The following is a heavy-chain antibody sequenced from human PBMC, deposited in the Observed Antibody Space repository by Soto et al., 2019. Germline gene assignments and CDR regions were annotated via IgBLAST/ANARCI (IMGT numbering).Heavy chain of an antibody. D-gene: IGHD3-9*01. J-gene: IGHJ6*02. CDR3: ARSGLRYFDWLSSYYYYGMDV. Sequence: ASVKVSCKASGYTFTSYGISWVRQAPGQGFEWMGWINPNSGGTNYAQKFQGWVTMTRDTSISTAYMELSRLRSDDTAVYYCARSGLRYFDWLSSYYYYGMDVWGQGTTVTVS. CDR1: GYTFTSYG. V-gene: IGHV1-2*04. CDR2: INPNSGGT.